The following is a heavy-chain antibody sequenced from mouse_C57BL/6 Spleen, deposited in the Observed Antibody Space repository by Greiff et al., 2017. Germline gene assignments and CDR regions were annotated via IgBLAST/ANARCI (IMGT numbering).Heavy chain of an antibody. D-gene: IGHD1-1*01. CDR1: GYTFTSYW. V-gene: IGHV1-5*01. J-gene: IGHJ4*01. CDR3: TGYGSSYYYAMDY. Sequence: EVPLKPSGTVLARPGASVKLSCKTSGYTFTSYWMHWVKQRPGQGLEWIGAIYPGNSDTSYNQKFKGKAKLTAVTSASTAYMELSSLTNEDSAVYYCTGYGSSYYYAMDYWGQGTSVTVSS. CDR2: IYPGNSDT.